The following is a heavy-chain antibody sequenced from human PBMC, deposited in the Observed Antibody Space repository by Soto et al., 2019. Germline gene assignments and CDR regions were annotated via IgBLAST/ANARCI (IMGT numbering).Heavy chain of an antibody. D-gene: IGHD3-22*01. CDR3: ASTDYNDSSGYSY. CDR1: GGSISSGGYS. J-gene: IGHJ4*02. CDR2: IYHSGST. V-gene: IGHV4-30-2*01. Sequence: SETLCLTCTVSGGSISSGGYSWSWIRQPPGKGLEWIGYIYHSGSTYYNPSLKSRVTISVDRSKNQFSLKLSSVTAADTAVYYCASTDYNDSSGYSYWGQGTPVTVSS.